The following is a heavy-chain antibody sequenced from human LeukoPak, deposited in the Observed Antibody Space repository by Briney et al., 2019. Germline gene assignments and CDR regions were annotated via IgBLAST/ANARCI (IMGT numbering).Heavy chain of an antibody. CDR1: GFTFSTYA. Sequence: GGSLRLSCAASGFTFSTYAMSWVRQAPGKGLEWVSSITGSGSSTYYADSVKGRFTISRDNSKNTLYLQLNSLRAEDTAVYYCATTKWFIGYWGQGTLVTVSS. D-gene: IGHD3-22*01. CDR2: ITGSGSST. CDR3: ATTKWFIGY. V-gene: IGHV3-23*01. J-gene: IGHJ4*02.